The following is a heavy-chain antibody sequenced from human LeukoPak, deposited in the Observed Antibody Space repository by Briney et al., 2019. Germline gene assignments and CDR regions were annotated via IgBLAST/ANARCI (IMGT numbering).Heavy chain of an antibody. Sequence: GGSQRLSCAASGFTFSSHWMHWVRQAPGKGLVWVSRPNSDGSRTDYADSVKGRFTISRDNAKNTLYLQMNSLRAEDTAVYSCARDGRVGADGTILDYWGQGTLVTVSS. J-gene: IGHJ4*02. CDR2: PNSDGSRT. CDR3: ARDGRVGADGTILDY. CDR1: GFTFSSHW. D-gene: IGHD6-13*01. V-gene: IGHV3-74*01.